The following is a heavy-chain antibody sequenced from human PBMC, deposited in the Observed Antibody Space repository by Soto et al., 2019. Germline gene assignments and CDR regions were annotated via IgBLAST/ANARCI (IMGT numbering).Heavy chain of an antibody. CDR3: ATSGRPGGVYCSGGSSYYDG. V-gene: IGHV3-33*01. J-gene: IGHJ4*02. CDR1: GFTFSTYG. CDR2: IWYDGNNK. Sequence: VLLVESGGGVAQPGRSLRLSCEASGFTFSTYGMNWVRQAPGKGLEWVAAIWYDGNNKFYADSVKGRFTISRDNSKNTLDLQMNSLSAEDTAVYYCATSGRPGGVYCSGGSSYYDGWGRGTLVTVSS. D-gene: IGHD2-15*01.